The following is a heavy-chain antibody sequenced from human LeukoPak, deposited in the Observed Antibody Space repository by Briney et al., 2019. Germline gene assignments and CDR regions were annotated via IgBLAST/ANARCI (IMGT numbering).Heavy chain of an antibody. V-gene: IGHV1-69*01. D-gene: IGHD2-15*01. Sequence: SVNVSLKSCVCTYRSYAISGVRQAPGKGLEWMGGIIPNCGTANYAQKLQGRVTITADESTSTSYMALSSVRSEETAVYYCARDCSGGSCYSGYYYYYGMGVWGKGPAVTVSA. CDR1: VCTYRSYA. J-gene: IGHJ6*04. CDR2: IIPNCGTA. CDR3: ARDCSGGSCYSGYYYYYGMGV.